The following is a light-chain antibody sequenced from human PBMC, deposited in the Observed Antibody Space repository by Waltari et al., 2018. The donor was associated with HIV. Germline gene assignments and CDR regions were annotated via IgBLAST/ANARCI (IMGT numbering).Light chain of an antibody. V-gene: IGLV2-23*02. CDR2: EVK. J-gene: IGLJ1*01. CDR3: CAYAGFSTYL. CDR1: SGDIGTYNL. Sequence: QSALTQSASVSASPGQSITISCTGSSGDIGTYNLVSWFQQHPGKAPRLLIYEVKNRPAGVSPRFSGSKSGNTASLTISGLQAADEADYHCCAYAGFSTYLFGPGTKVTVL.